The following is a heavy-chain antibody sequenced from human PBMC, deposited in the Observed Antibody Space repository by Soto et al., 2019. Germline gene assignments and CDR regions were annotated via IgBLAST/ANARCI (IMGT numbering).Heavy chain of an antibody. CDR1: GYTLTELS. Sequence: EASVKVSCKVSGYTLTELSMHWVRQAPGKGLEWMGGFDPEDGETIYAQKFQGRVTMTEDTSTDTAYMELSRLRSEDTAVSYSATKMLVVVLRAFDIWGQGTMVTVSS. J-gene: IGHJ3*02. D-gene: IGHD3-22*01. V-gene: IGHV1-24*01. CDR2: FDPEDGET. CDR3: ATKMLVVVLRAFDI.